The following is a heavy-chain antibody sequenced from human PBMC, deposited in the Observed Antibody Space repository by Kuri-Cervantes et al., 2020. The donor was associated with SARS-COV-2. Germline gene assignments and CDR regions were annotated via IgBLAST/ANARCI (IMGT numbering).Heavy chain of an antibody. CDR1: GFTFNSYS. V-gene: IGHV3-21*01. J-gene: IGHJ4*02. D-gene: IGHD4-17*01. CDR3: ARGVGYGDYTFDY. Sequence: GGSLRLSCAASGFTFNSYSMNWVRQAPGKGLEWVSSISSSSSYIYYADSVKGRFTISRDNAKNSLYLQMNSLRAEDTAVYYCARGVGYGDYTFDYWGQGTLVTVSS. CDR2: ISSSSSYI.